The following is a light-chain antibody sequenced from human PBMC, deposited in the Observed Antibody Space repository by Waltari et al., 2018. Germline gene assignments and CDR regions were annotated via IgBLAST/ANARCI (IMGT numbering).Light chain of an antibody. V-gene: IGKV1-16*02. CDR3: QQYKSYPYT. CDR2: NTY. Sequence: DIQMTQSPSSLSASVGDRVTITCRAGQDSGKSLTWFQQKPGKAPKSLIYNTYILQSGVPSKFSGSGTGTDFTLTISSLQPEDFATYYCQQYKSYPYTFGQGTNLETK. CDR1: QDSGKS. J-gene: IGKJ2*01.